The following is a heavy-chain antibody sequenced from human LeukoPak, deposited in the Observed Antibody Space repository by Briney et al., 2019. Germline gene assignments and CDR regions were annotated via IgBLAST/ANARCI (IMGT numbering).Heavy chain of an antibody. CDR2: IYPRDGST. Sequence: ASVKVSCKASGYTFTNNYLHWVRQAPGQGLEWMGMIYPRDGSTSYAQNFQGRVTVTRDTSTTTVPMELRGLRSEDPAVYYCARDQEGFDYWGQGTVVTVS. CDR3: ARDQEGFDY. J-gene: IGHJ4*02. V-gene: IGHV1-46*01. CDR1: GYTFTNNY.